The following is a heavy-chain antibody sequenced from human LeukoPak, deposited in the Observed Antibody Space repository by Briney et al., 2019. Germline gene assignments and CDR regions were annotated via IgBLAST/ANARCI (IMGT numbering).Heavy chain of an antibody. CDR3: ARGTDTSYFDY. J-gene: IGHJ4*02. Sequence: PSETLSFTCAVYGGSFSGYYWSWIRQPPGKGLEWIGEINHSGSTNYNPSLKSRVTISVDTSKNQFSLKLSSVTAADTAVYYCARGTDTSYFDYWGQGTLVTVSS. CDR1: GGSFSGYY. V-gene: IGHV4-34*01. CDR2: INHSGST. D-gene: IGHD2-2*02.